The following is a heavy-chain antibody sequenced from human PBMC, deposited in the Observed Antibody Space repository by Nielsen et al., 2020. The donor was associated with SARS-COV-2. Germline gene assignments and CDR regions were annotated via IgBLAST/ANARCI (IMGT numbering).Heavy chain of an antibody. Sequence: ASVKVSCKASGYTFTGYYMHWVRQAPGQGLEWMGWINPNSGGTNYAQKFQGRVTMTRDTSISTAYMELSRLRSDDTAVYYCARDGPRGYYYDSSGYAYFDYWGQGTLVTVSS. CDR2: INPNSGGT. J-gene: IGHJ4*02. CDR1: GYTFTGYY. V-gene: IGHV1-2*02. D-gene: IGHD3-22*01. CDR3: ARDGPRGYYYDSSGYAYFDY.